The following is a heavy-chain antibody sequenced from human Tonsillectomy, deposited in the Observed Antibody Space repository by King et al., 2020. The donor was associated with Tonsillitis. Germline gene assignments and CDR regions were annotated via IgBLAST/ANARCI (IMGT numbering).Heavy chain of an antibody. V-gene: IGHV1-2*02. J-gene: IGHJ6*02. Sequence: QLVQSGAEVKKPGASVKVSCKASGYTFTGYYMHWVRQAPGQGLEWMGWINPNSGGTNYAQKFQVRVTMTRDTSISTAYMELSRLRSDDTAVYYCARAEYCSSTSCYLYYYGMDVWGQGTTVTVSS. D-gene: IGHD2-2*01. CDR3: ARAEYCSSTSCYLYYYGMDV. CDR1: GYTFTGYY. CDR2: INPNSGGT.